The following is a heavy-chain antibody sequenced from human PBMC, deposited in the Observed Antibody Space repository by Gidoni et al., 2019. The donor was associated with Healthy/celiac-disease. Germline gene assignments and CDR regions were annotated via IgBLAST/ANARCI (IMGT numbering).Heavy chain of an antibody. V-gene: IGHV1-69*01. Sequence: QVQLVQSGAEVKKPGSSVKVSCKASGGTFSSYAISWVRQAPGQGLEWMGGIIPIFGTANYAQKFQGRVTITADESTSTAYMELSSLRSEDTAVYYCARGSRVYYDSSGYLSNDYWGQGTLVTVSS. CDR1: GGTFSSYA. D-gene: IGHD3-22*01. CDR2: IIPIFGTA. J-gene: IGHJ4*02. CDR3: ARGSRVYYDSSGYLSNDY.